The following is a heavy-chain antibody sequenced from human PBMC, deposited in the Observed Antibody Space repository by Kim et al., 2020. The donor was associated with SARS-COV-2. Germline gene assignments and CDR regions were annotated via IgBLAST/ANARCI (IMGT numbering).Heavy chain of an antibody. D-gene: IGHD3-9*01. J-gene: IGHJ4*02. CDR2: IDPSDSYT. V-gene: IGHV5-10-1*01. Sequence: GESLKISCKGSGYSFTSNWISWVRQMPGKGLEWMGRIDPSDSYTNYSPSFQGHVTISADKFISTAYLQWSSLKASDTAMYYRARGGYDILTGYTELDDWGQGTLLPVSS. CDR1: GYSFTSNW. CDR3: ARGGYDILTGYTELDD.